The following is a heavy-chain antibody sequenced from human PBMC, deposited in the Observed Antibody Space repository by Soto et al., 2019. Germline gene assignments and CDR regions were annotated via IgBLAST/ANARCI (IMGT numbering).Heavy chain of an antibody. CDR2: IYWDDDV. J-gene: IGHJ4*02. CDR1: GFSLNNRGVA. CDR3: AHRRDEYSYTPYYFDY. V-gene: IGHV2-5*02. D-gene: IGHD5-18*01. Sequence: QITLKESGPTLVKPTQTLTLTCTFSGFSLNNRGVAVGWLRQFPGRGLEWLSIIYWDDDVRYSPSLASRLTVNKDTSKNEVVLMMTNMDPVDTATYYCAHRRDEYSYTPYYFDYWGPGSQVIVSS.